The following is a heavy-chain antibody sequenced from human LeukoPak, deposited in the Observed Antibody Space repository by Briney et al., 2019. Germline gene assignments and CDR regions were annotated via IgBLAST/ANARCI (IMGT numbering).Heavy chain of an antibody. D-gene: IGHD6-6*01. Sequence: PGGSLRLSCAASGFTVSSNYMSWVRQAPGKGLEWVSVIYSGASTYYADSVKGRFTISRDNSKNTLYLQMNSLRAEDTAVYYCAKDPRIAAAYYFDYWGQGTLVTVSS. J-gene: IGHJ4*02. CDR1: GFTVSSNY. CDR3: AKDPRIAAAYYFDY. CDR2: IYSGAST. V-gene: IGHV3-53*01.